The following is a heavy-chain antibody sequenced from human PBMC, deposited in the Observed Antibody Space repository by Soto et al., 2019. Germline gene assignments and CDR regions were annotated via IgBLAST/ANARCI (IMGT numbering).Heavy chain of an antibody. CDR1: GFTFSLYG. V-gene: IGHV3-30*18. Sequence: QVQLVESGGGVVQPGRSLRLSCAASGFTFSLYGMHWVRQAPGKGLELVAVTSYDGSNKYYADSVKGRFTISRDNSKNALYLQMNSLRVEDTAVYYCAKDSGYSGYDVYDYYYGMDVWGQGTTVTVSS. CDR2: TSYDGSNK. D-gene: IGHD5-12*01. CDR3: AKDSGYSGYDVYDYYYGMDV. J-gene: IGHJ6*02.